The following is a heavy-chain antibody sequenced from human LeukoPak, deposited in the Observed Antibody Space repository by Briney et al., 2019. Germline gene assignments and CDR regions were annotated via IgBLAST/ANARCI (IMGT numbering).Heavy chain of an antibody. CDR1: GGSISSNSYY. Sequence: PSETLSLTCTVSGGSISSNSYYWGWIRQPPGKGLEWIGSIYYSGSTYYNPSLKSRVTISVDTSKNQFSLKLSSVTAADTAVYYCARVEPGSYYNPFDYWGQGTLVTVSS. CDR3: ARVEPGSYYNPFDY. CDR2: IYYSGST. J-gene: IGHJ4*02. V-gene: IGHV4-39*07. D-gene: IGHD3-10*01.